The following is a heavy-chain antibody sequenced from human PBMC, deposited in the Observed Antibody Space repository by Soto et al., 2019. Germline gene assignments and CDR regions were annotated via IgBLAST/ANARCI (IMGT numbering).Heavy chain of an antibody. V-gene: IGHV1-69*01. Sequence: QVQLVQSGAEVKKPGSSVKVSCKASGGTFSSYAISWVRQAPGQGLEWMGGIIPISDTANYAQKFQGRVTLTADESTSTVYMGLSSLRSEDTAVYFCARSQGSSTSLEIYYYYYYGMDVWDQGTTVTVSS. CDR2: IIPISDTA. CDR1: GGTFSSYA. J-gene: IGHJ6*02. CDR3: ARSQGSSTSLEIYYYYYYGMDV. D-gene: IGHD2-2*01.